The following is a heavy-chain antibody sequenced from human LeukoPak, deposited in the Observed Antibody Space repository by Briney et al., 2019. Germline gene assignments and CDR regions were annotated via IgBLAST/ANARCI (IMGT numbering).Heavy chain of an antibody. V-gene: IGHV4-4*07. CDR3: ARAKILWFEELANFDY. CDR1: GGSISSYY. Sequence: SETLSLTCTVSGGSISSYYWSWIRQPAGKGLEWIGRIYTSGSTNYNPSLKSRVTMSVDTSKNQFSLKLSSVTAADTAVYYCARAKILWFEELANFDYWGQGTLVTVSS. D-gene: IGHD3-10*01. CDR2: IYTSGST. J-gene: IGHJ4*02.